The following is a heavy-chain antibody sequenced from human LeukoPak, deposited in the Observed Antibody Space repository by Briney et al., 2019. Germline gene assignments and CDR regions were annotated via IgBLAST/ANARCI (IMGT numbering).Heavy chain of an antibody. CDR1: GGSFSGYY. V-gene: IGHV4-34*01. CDR2: INHSGST. CDR3: ARVLRFLYYFDY. Sequence: KPSETLSLTCAVYGGSFSGYYWSWIRQPPGKGLEWIGEINHSGSTNYNPSLKSRVTISVDTSKNQFSLKLSSVTAADTAVYYCARVLRFLYYFDYWGQGTLVTVSS. D-gene: IGHD3-3*01. J-gene: IGHJ4*02.